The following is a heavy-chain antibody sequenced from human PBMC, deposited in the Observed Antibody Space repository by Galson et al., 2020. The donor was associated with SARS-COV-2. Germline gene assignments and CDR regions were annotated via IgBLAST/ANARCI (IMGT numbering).Heavy chain of an antibody. CDR3: AKDAGPTADPHYSNGLDV. Sequence: TGGSLRLSCAASGFAFRIYTMTWVRQAPGEGLKWVSSIGPSGNSEDYTDSVKGRFTISRDNSKNTLYLEVNSLTVEDSAIYYCAKDAGPTADPHYSNGLDVWGQGTTVTVSS. D-gene: IGHD2-21*02. CDR1: GFAFRIYT. J-gene: IGHJ6*02. CDR2: IGPSGNSE. V-gene: IGHV3-23*01.